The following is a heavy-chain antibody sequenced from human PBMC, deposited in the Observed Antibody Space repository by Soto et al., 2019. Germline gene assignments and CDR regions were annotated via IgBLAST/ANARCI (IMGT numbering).Heavy chain of an antibody. D-gene: IGHD4-4*01. V-gene: IGHV3-9*01. CDR3: VRDGRNFVVFLDD. Sequence: VQLVESGGGLVQPGRSLRLSCTGSGFSFDKYGMHWVRQAPGKGLEWVSGINWNSGSWDYADSVQGRFTISRDNAKNSLYLQMNSLRVEDTALYYCVRDGRNFVVFLDDWGQGTLVTVSS. J-gene: IGHJ4*02. CDR1: GFSFDKYG. CDR2: INWNSGSW.